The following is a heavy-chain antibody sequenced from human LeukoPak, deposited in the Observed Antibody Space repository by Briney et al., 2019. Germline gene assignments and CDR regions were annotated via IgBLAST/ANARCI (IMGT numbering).Heavy chain of an antibody. V-gene: IGHV4-59*08. Sequence: PSETLSLTCSVSGGSMNNYYWSWIRQLPGKGLEWIGYIYFSGSSNYNPSLKSRVTMSVDTSKNQFSLKLSSVTAADTAVYYCARHVRSGYNFLDYWGQGNLVTVSS. CDR2: IYFSGSS. J-gene: IGHJ4*02. D-gene: IGHD5-24*01. CDR3: ARHVRSGYNFLDY. CDR1: GGSMNNYY.